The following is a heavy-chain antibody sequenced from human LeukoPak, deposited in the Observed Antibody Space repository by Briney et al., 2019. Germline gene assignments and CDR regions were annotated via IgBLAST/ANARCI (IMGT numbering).Heavy chain of an antibody. V-gene: IGHV1-18*01. CDR1: GYTFTSYG. CDR2: ISAYNGNT. Sequence: ASVTVSFKASGYTFTSYGISWVRQAPGQGLEWMGWISAYNGNTNYAQKLQGRVTMTTDTSTSTAYMELRSLRSDDTAVYYCARSPDILTGENFDYWGQGTLVTVSS. J-gene: IGHJ4*02. D-gene: IGHD3-9*01. CDR3: ARSPDILTGENFDY.